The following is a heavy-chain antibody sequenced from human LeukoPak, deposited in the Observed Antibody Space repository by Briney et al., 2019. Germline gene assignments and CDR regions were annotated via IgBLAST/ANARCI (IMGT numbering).Heavy chain of an antibody. D-gene: IGHD1-26*01. CDR1: GGSISSSSYY. V-gene: IGHV4-39*07. Sequence: PSETLSLTCTVSGGSISSSSYYWGWIRQPPGKGLEWIGSIYYSGSTYYNPSLKSRVTISVDTSKNQFSLKLSSVTAADTAVYYCARGIVGAIDYWGQGTLVTVSS. CDR2: IYYSGST. J-gene: IGHJ4*02. CDR3: ARGIVGAIDY.